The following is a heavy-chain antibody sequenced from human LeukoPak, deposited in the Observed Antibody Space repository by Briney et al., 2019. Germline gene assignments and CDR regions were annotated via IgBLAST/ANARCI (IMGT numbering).Heavy chain of an antibody. CDR1: GYTFTSYY. D-gene: IGHD3-10*01. CDR3: ARYRGYGSGRRYYGMDV. J-gene: IGHJ6*02. CDR2: INPSGGST. Sequence: ASVKVSCKASGYTFTSYYMHWVRQAPGQGLEWMGIINPSGGSTSYAQKFQGRVTMTTDTSTSTAYMELRSLRSDDTAVYYCARYRGYGSGRRYYGMDVWGQGTTVTVSS. V-gene: IGHV1-46*01.